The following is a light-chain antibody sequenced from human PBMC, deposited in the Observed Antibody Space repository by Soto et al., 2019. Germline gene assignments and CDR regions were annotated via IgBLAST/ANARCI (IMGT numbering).Light chain of an antibody. V-gene: IGKV1-39*01. CDR2: AAS. CDR3: QQSFSSPPT. J-gene: IGKJ2*01. Sequence: DIQMTQSPSSLSASVGDRVTITCRASQSISSFLNWYQQKPGKAPKVLIYAASTLQSGVPSRFTGSGSGTDFTLTISSLQPEDFATYSCQQSFSSPPTFGQGNKLEIK. CDR1: QSISSF.